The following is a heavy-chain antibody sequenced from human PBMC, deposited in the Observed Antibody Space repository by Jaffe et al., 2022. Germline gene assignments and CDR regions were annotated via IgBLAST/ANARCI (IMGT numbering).Heavy chain of an antibody. D-gene: IGHD3-16*02. J-gene: IGHJ4*02. CDR1: GFTFSSYA. CDR3: ASEKEGDYDYIWGSYRSYYFDY. V-gene: IGHV3-23*01. Sequence: EVQLLESGGGLVQPGGSLRLSCAASGFTFSSYAMSWVRQAPGKGLEWVSAISGSGGSTYYADSVKGRFTISRDNSKNTLYLQMNSLRAEDTAVYYCASEKEGDYDYIWGSYRSYYFDYWGQGTLVTVSS. CDR2: ISGSGGST.